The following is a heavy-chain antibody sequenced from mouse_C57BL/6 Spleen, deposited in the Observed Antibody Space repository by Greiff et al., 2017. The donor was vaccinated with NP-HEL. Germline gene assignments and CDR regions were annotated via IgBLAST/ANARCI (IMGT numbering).Heavy chain of an antibody. CDR2: IHPEGGDT. V-gene: IGHV14-2*01. Sequence: VQLQQPGAELVKPGASVKLSCKASGFTFTGYYMHWVKQRPGQGLEWIGRIHPEGGDTKYAPKFQGKATMTADTSSNTAYLQLRSLTSDDTSVYYCARGELHSDFGYGGNGPTLS. D-gene: IGHD2-1*01. J-gene: IGHJ2*01. CDR3: ARGELHSDFGY. CDR1: GFTFTGYY.